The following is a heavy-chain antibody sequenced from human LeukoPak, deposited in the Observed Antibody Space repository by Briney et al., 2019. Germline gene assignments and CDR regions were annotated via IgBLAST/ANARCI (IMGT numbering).Heavy chain of an antibody. CDR2: IYISGST. J-gene: IGHJ4*02. D-gene: IGHD3-22*01. CDR1: DGSISSGSYY. V-gene: IGHV4-61*02. Sequence: SETLSLTCTVSDGSISSGSYYWSWIRQPAGKGLEWIGRIYISGSTNYNPSLKSRVTISVDTSKNQFSLKLSSVTAADTAVYYCASTVIVVAQSNLNFDYWGQGTLVTVSS. CDR3: ASTVIVVAQSNLNFDY.